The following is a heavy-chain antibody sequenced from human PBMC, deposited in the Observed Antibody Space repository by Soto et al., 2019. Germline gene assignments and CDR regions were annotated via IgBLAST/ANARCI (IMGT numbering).Heavy chain of an antibody. V-gene: IGHV3-74*03. CDR1: GFTFSSSW. CDR2: INLDGSST. Sequence: GGSLRLSCEASGFTFSSSWMHWVRQAPGKGLMWVSRINLDGSSTTYADSVRGRFTISRDNAKNTLYLQMNSLKVEDTAVYYCARAIEVTATGGCPWGQGTLVTVSS. J-gene: IGHJ5*02. D-gene: IGHD2-21*02. CDR3: ARAIEVTATGGCP.